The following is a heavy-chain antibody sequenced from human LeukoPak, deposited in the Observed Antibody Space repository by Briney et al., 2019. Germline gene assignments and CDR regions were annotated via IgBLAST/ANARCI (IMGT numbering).Heavy chain of an antibody. Sequence: GGSLRLSCAASGFTFSSYWMSWVRQAPGKGLEWVANIKQDGSEKYYVDSVKGRFTISRDNAKNSLYLQMNSLRAEDTAVYYCARDRLWFGESRGDFDYWGQGTLVTVSS. V-gene: IGHV3-7*01. CDR2: IKQDGSEK. CDR3: ARDRLWFGESRGDFDY. D-gene: IGHD3-10*01. CDR1: GFTFSSYW. J-gene: IGHJ4*02.